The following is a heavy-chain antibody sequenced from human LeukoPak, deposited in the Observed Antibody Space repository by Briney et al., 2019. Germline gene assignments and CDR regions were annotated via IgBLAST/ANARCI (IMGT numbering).Heavy chain of an antibody. V-gene: IGHV3-23*01. CDR1: GFTFSSYA. D-gene: IGHD1-26*01. J-gene: IGHJ4*02. CDR2: ISGSGGST. CDR3: AKDIRPREDFDY. Sequence: GGSLRLSCAASGFTFSSYAMSWVRQAPGEGLEWVSVISGSGGSTYYADSVKGRFTISRDNSKNTLYLQMNSLRAEDTAVYYCAKDIRPREDFDYWGQGTLVTVSS.